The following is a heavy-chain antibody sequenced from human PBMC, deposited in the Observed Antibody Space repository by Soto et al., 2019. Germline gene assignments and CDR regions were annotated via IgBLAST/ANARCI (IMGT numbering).Heavy chain of an antibody. V-gene: IGHV3-30*18. CDR3: AKELGIYDLDY. CDR2: ISYDGSNK. D-gene: IGHD1-26*01. CDR1: GFTFSSYG. Sequence: PGGSLRLSCAASGFTFSSYGMHWVRQAPGKGLEWVAVISYDGSNKYYADSVKGRFTISRDNSKNTLYLQMNSLRAEDTAVYYCAKELGIYDLDYWGQGTQVTVSS. J-gene: IGHJ4*02.